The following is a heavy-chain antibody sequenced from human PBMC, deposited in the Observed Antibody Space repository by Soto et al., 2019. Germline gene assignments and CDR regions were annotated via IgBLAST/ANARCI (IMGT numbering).Heavy chain of an antibody. CDR3: AREIVGATSLFDY. Sequence: ESGGGLVQPGGSLRLSCAASGFTFSTYWMSWVRQAPGKGLEWVGNIKEDGSDKNCVDSVKGRFTISRDNAKNSLYLEMNSLRAEDTAVYYCAREIVGATSLFDYWGQGTLVSVSS. J-gene: IGHJ4*02. CDR2: IKEDGSDK. V-gene: IGHV3-7*03. D-gene: IGHD1-26*01. CDR1: GFTFSTYW.